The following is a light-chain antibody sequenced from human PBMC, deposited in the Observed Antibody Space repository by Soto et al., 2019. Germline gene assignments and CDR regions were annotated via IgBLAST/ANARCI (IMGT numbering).Light chain of an antibody. V-gene: IGLV1-47*01. Sequence: QSVLTQPTSASGITGQRVTISCSGSSSNIGSDFVYWYQQLPGTAPKLLIYHNYQRPSGVPDRFSGSKSGTSGSLAISDLRSEDEADYYCSAWDDSLSAYVFGAGTKLTVL. CDR1: SSNIGSDF. J-gene: IGLJ1*01. CDR2: HNY. CDR3: SAWDDSLSAYV.